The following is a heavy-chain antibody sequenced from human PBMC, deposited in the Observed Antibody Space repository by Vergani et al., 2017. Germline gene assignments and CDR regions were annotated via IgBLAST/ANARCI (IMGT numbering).Heavy chain of an antibody. CDR3: AKDLHPGIADYYYYGMDV. D-gene: IGHD6-13*01. J-gene: IGHJ6*02. CDR1: GFTFDDYT. V-gene: IGHV3-43*01. CDR2: ISWDGGST. Sequence: VQLVESGGVVVQPGGSLRLSCAASGFTFDDYTMHWVRQAPGKGLEWVSLISWDGGSTYYADSVKGRFTISRDNSKNSLYLQMNSLRTEDTALYYCAKDLHPGIADYYYYGMDVWGQGTTVTVSS.